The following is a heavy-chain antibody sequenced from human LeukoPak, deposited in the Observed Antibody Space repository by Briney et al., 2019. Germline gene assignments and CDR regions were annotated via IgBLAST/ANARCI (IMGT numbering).Heavy chain of an antibody. J-gene: IGHJ4*02. CDR1: GFTFGTYS. CDR3: ARLRFTPHYYFDY. CDR2: ISSSGSTI. Sequence: GGSLRLSCAASGFTFGTYSMNWVRQAPGKGLEWVSYISSSGSTIYYADSVKGRFTISRDNAKNSLYLQMNSLRAEDTAVYYCARLRFTPHYYFDYWGQGTLVTVSS. V-gene: IGHV3-48*04. D-gene: IGHD4-17*01.